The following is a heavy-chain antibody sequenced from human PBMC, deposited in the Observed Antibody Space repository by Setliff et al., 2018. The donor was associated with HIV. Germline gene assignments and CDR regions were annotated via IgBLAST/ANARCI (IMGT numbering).Heavy chain of an antibody. CDR1: GYTFISND. CDR2: ISPYDAAR. D-gene: IGHD1-1*01. CDR3: ARQLYNSLDF. Sequence: GASVKVSCKASGYTFISNDINWVRQTTGQGLEWMGWISPYDAARKISQKFRGRVSLTTDTSINTAYMELGGLHSDDTAVYYCARQLYNSLDFWGQGALVTVSS. J-gene: IGHJ4*02. V-gene: IGHV1-2*02.